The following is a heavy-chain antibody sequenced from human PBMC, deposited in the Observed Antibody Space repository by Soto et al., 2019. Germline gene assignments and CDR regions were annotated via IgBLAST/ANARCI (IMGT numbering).Heavy chain of an antibody. D-gene: IGHD6-13*01. CDR3: ARDEARQQLGHYYYGMDV. V-gene: IGHV3-21*01. CDR1: GFTFSSYS. Sequence: EVQLVESGGGLVKPGGSLRLSCAASGFTFSSYSMNWVRQAPGKGLEWVSSISSSSSYIYYADSVKGRFTISRDNAKNSLYLQMNSLRAEDTAVYYCARDEARQQLGHYYYGMDVWGQGTTVTVSS. J-gene: IGHJ6*02. CDR2: ISSSSSYI.